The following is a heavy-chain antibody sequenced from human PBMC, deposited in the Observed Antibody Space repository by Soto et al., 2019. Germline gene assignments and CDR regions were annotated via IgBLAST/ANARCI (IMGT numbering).Heavy chain of an antibody. Sequence: QVQLQESGPGLVKPSETLSLTCTVSGGSISSYYWSWIRQPPGKGLEWIASVYYSGSTNYNPSLKSRVTISMGTSKNQFSLKMSSVTAADTVVYYCASSSGWYYFDYWGQGTLVIVSS. D-gene: IGHD6-19*01. CDR2: VYYSGST. J-gene: IGHJ4*02. CDR3: ASSSGWYYFDY. CDR1: GGSISSYY. V-gene: IGHV4-59*01.